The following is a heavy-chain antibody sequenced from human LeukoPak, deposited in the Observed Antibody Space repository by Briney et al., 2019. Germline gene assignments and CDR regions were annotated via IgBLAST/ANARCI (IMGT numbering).Heavy chain of an antibody. CDR1: GFTFSSYA. CDR2: ISGSGGST. V-gene: IGHV3-23*01. CDR3: AKDYYDSSGYISQH. Sequence: GGSLRLSCAASGFTFSSYAMSWVRQAPGKGLEWVSAISGSGGSTYYADSVKGRFTISRDNSKNTLYLQMNSLRAEDTAVYYCAKDYYDSSGYISQHWGQGTLVTVSS. D-gene: IGHD3-22*01. J-gene: IGHJ1*01.